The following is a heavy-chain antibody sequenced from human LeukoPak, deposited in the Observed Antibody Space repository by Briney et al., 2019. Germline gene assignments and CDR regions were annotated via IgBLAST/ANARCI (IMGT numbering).Heavy chain of an antibody. CDR1: GYTFTGYY. J-gene: IGHJ5*02. Sequence: ASVKVSCKASGYTFTGYYMHWVRHAPGQGLEWMGWINPNSGGTNYAQKFQGRVTMTRDTSISTAYMELSSLRSDDTAVYYCARDALSYYYDSSGYGNWFDPWGQGTLVTVSS. D-gene: IGHD3-22*01. CDR2: INPNSGGT. CDR3: ARDALSYYYDSSGYGNWFDP. V-gene: IGHV1-2*02.